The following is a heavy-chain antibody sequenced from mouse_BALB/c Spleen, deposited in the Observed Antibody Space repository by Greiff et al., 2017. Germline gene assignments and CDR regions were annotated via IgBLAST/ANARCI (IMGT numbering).Heavy chain of an antibody. CDR3: ARSYPWFAY. CDR2: ISSGSSTI. CDR1: GFTFSSFG. Sequence: EVHLVESGGGLVQPGGSRKLSCAASGFTFSSFGMHWVRQAPEKGLEWVAYISSGSSTIYYADTVKGRFTISRDNPKNTLFLQMTSLRSEDTAMYYCARSYPWFAYWGQGTLVTVSA. J-gene: IGHJ3*01. V-gene: IGHV5-17*02.